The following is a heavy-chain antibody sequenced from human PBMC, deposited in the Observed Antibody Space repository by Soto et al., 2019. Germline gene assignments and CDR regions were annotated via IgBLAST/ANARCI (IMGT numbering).Heavy chain of an antibody. CDR1: GFTFSSYG. V-gene: IGHV3-30*18. CDR2: ISYDGSNK. Sequence: LRLSCAASGFTFSSYGMHWVRQAPGKGLEWVAVISYDGSNKYYADSVKGRFTISRDNSKNTLYLQMNSLRAEDTAVYYCAKPAIAAAGTIDYWGQGTLVTVSS. J-gene: IGHJ4*02. D-gene: IGHD6-13*01. CDR3: AKPAIAAAGTIDY.